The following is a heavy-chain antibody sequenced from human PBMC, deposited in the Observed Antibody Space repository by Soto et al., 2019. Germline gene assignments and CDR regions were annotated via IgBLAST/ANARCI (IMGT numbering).Heavy chain of an antibody. V-gene: IGHV4-31*03. CDR3: ARGDCSGGSCYYFDY. Sequence: QVQLQESGPGLVKPSQTLSLTCTVSGGSISSGGYFWSWIRQHPGKGLEWIGYIFYSGSTFYNPSLKRRGTTSLDKSKNQYALKLTSVTAADTAVYYCARGDCSGGSCYYFDYWGQGTLVTVSS. CDR1: GGSISSGGYF. J-gene: IGHJ4*02. D-gene: IGHD2-15*01. CDR2: IFYSGST.